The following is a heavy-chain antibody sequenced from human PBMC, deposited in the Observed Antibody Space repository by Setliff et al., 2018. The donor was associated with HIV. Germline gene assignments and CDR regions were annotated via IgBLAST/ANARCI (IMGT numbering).Heavy chain of an antibody. CDR1: GGSISSSNFY. J-gene: IGHJ4*02. Sequence: SETLSLTCAVYGGSISSSNFYWVWIRQSPGKGLEWIGSIYHTGTAYYNSSLKSRVAISIDTSNNRFSLRLYSVTAADTAMYYCARQNYYDISGYYERPLDFDYWGQGTLVTVSS. D-gene: IGHD3-22*01. CDR2: IYHTGTA. CDR3: ARQNYYDISGYYERPLDFDY. V-gene: IGHV4-39*01.